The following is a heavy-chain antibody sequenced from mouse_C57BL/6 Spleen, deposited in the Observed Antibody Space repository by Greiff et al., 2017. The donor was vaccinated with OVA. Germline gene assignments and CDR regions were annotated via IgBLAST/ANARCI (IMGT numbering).Heavy chain of an antibody. CDR3: ARFGTGTGFAY. D-gene: IGHD4-1*01. V-gene: IGHV1-61*01. CDR2: IYPSDSET. CDR1: GYTFTSYW. Sequence: VQLQQPGAELVRPGSSVKLSCKASGYTFTSYWMDWVKQRPGQGLEWIGNIYPSDSETHYNQKFKDKATLTVDKSSSTAYMQLSSLTSEDSAVYYCARFGTGTGFAYWGQGTLVTVSA. J-gene: IGHJ3*01.